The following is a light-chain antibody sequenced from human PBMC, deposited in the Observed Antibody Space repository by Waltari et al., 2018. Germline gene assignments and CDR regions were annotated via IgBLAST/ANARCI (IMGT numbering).Light chain of an antibody. CDR2: DVN. Sequence: QSALTQPASVSGSPRQSITISCTGSSSDVGGDGFVSWYEDHPGQAPKVIIYDVNKRPSGVSDRFSGSKSGNTASLTISGLQAEDEATFYCSSQSTNNGVIFGGGTKVTVL. CDR3: SSQSTNNGVI. CDR1: SSDVGGDGF. V-gene: IGLV2-14*03. J-gene: IGLJ2*01.